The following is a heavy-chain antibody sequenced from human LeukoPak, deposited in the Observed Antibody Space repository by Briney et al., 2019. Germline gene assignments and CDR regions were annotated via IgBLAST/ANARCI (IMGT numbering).Heavy chain of an antibody. V-gene: IGHV5-51*01. J-gene: IGHJ6*03. D-gene: IGHD6-13*01. Sequence: GESLKISCKGSGYTFTTYWIGWVRQMPGKGLEWMGIIYPGDSDTRYNPSFQGQVTISADKSISTAYLQWSSLKASDTAMYYCARSSYSNVAGYYMDVWGKGTTVTVSS. CDR3: ARSSYSNVAGYYMDV. CDR2: IYPGDSDT. CDR1: GYTFTTYW.